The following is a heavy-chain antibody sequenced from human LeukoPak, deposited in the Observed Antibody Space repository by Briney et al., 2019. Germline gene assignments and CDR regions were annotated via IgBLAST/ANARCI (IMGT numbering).Heavy chain of an antibody. D-gene: IGHD4-17*01. CDR2: IYYSGST. V-gene: IGHV4-39*01. J-gene: IGHJ4*02. Sequence: PSETLSLTCTVSGGSISSSSYYWGWIRQPPGKGLEWIGSIYYSGSTYYNPSLKSRVTISVDTSKNQFSLKLSSVTAADTAVYYCARILDYGDERYFDYWGQGTLVTVSS. CDR3: ARILDYGDERYFDY. CDR1: GGSISSSSYY.